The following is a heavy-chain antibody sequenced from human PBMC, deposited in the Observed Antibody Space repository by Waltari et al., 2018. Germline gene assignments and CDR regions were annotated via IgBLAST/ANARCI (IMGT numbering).Heavy chain of an antibody. D-gene: IGHD3-3*01. Sequence: QVQLQQWGAGLLKPSETLSLTCDVSGGSLSGYHWTWLRQPPGKGLEWIGEINDSGRTTYNPSLESRVTVLIDTANNQFSLRVRSVTAADTAVYYCARVFGYYYYYMDVWGKGTTVTISS. CDR1: GGSLSGYH. J-gene: IGHJ6*03. CDR3: ARVFGYYYYYMDV. CDR2: INDSGRT. V-gene: IGHV4-34*02.